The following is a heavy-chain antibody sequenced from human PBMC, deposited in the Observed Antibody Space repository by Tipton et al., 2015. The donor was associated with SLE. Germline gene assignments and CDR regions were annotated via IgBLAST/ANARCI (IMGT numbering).Heavy chain of an antibody. CDR1: GGSISSYY. J-gene: IGHJ5*02. CDR3: ARGAAGWGNNRFDP. D-gene: IGHD6-13*01. CDR2: IYYSGST. V-gene: IGHV4-59*12. Sequence: TLSLTCTVSGGSISSYYWSWIRQPPGKGLEWIGYIYYSGSTNYNPSLKRRVTISVDTSKNQFSLKLSSVTAADTAVYYCARGAAGWGNNRFDPWGQGTLVTVSS.